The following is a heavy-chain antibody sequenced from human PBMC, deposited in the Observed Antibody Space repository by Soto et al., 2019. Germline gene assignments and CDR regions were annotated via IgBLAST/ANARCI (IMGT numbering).Heavy chain of an antibody. J-gene: IGHJ4*02. CDR2: IYSGGST. CDR1: GFTVSSNY. V-gene: IGHV3-66*01. Sequence: EVQLVESGGGVVQPGGSLRLSCAASGFTVSSNYRSWVRQAPGKELEWVSVIYSGGSTNHADSVKGRFTISRDISKSTLYLQMNSLRAEDTAVYYCAREDPQGFFDYWGQGTLVTVSS. CDR3: AREDPQGFFDY.